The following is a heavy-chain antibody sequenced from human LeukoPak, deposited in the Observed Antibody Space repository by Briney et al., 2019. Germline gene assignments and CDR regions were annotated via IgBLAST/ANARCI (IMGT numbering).Heavy chain of an antibody. Sequence: SETLSLTCTVSGASISSYYWSWIRQPPGKGLEWIGYIFHSGSTNYNPSLKSRVTISVDTSKNQFSLKLSSVTAADTAVYYCARETERWPFDYWGQGTLVAVSS. D-gene: IGHD5-24*01. CDR1: GASISSYY. CDR2: IFHSGST. CDR3: ARETERWPFDY. J-gene: IGHJ4*02. V-gene: IGHV4-59*01.